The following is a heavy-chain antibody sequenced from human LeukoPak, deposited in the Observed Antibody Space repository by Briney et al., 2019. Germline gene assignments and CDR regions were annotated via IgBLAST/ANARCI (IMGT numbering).Heavy chain of an antibody. J-gene: IGHJ3*02. CDR3: ARVRYCSTAGCYWLDGFDI. V-gene: IGHV3-23*01. Sequence: PGGSLRLSCTASGFTFSSYAMTWVRQAPGKGLEWVSAISGGANSTYYADSVKSRFTISRDDSKNTLYLQMNSLRAEDTAIYFCARVRYCSTAGCYWLDGFDIWGQGTMVTVSS. CDR2: ISGGANST. CDR1: GFTFSSYA. D-gene: IGHD2-2*01.